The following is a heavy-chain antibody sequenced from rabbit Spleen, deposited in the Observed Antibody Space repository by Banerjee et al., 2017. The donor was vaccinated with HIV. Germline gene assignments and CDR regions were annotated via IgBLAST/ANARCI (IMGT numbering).Heavy chain of an antibody. D-gene: IGHD6-1*01. CDR2: IRAGNSDIT. J-gene: IGHJ4*01. Sequence: QEQLVESGGGLVQPEGSLTLTCTASGFSFSSSYYMCWVRQAPGKGLEWIACIRAGNSDITYYANWAKGRFTISKTSSTVDLKMTSLTVADTATYFCARKSWDNNAAYSLWGPGTLVTVS. CDR1: GFSFSSSYY. V-gene: IGHV1S45*01. CDR3: ARKSWDNNAAYSL.